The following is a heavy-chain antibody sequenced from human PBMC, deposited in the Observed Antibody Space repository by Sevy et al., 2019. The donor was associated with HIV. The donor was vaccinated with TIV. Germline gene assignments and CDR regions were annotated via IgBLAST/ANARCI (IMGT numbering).Heavy chain of an antibody. J-gene: IGHJ6*02. V-gene: IGHV3-53*01. CDR3: ARWYFKMDV. CDR1: GFIVSGVR. Sequence: GGSLRLSCSASGFIVSGVRMTWVRQASGKGLEWVSVIYHGGSTYYADTVKGRFIISRDNSKNTLYLQMNSLRVEDTAVYYCARWYFKMDVWGQGTTVTVSS. CDR2: IYHGGST. D-gene: IGHD6-13*01.